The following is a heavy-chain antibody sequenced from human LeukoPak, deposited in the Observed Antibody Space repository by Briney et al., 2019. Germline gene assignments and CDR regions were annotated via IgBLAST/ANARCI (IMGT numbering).Heavy chain of an antibody. V-gene: IGHV3-23*01. CDR2: IYGSGRRT. CDR3: VKEGTSAYFDA. CDR1: GFTFSIYA. D-gene: IGHD3-9*01. Sequence: GGSLRLSCAASGFTFSIYAVSWVRQAPGKGLEWVSEIYGSGRRTYYADFLKGRFTISRDNSKNTVYLQMNSLRAEDTAVYYCVKEGTSAYFDAWGQGTLVTVSS. J-gene: IGHJ4*02.